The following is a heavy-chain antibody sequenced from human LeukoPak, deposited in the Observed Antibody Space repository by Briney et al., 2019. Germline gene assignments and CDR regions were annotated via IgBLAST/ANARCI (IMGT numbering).Heavy chain of an antibody. CDR3: AREAGGPRGPTQIDY. V-gene: IGHV4-4*07. CDR2: IYTSGST. J-gene: IGHJ4*02. CDR1: GGSISSYY. Sequence: SETLSLTCTVSGGSISSYYWRWTRQPAGKGLEWIGRIYTSGSTNYNPSLTSRVTMSVDTSKNQFSLKLSSVTAADTAVYYRAREAGGPRGPTQIDYWGQGTLVTVSS. D-gene: IGHD3-16*01.